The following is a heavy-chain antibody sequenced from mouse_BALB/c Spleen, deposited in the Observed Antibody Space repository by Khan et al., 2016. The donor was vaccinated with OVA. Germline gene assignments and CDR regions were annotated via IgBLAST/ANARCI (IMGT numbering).Heavy chain of an antibody. CDR1: GYTFADSG. V-gene: IGHV1S137*01. J-gene: IGHJ3*01. D-gene: IGHD2-3*01. CDR3: TRDGIAEFAY. CDR2: ISTYYGNI. Sequence: VQLQQSGPEPVRPGASVKISCKGSGYTFADSGMHWVRQSHAKSLEWIGVISTYYGNIKYNQKFEGRATMTVDKSSSTAYMELASLPSEDSAVYFCTRDGIAEFAYWGQGTLVTVSA.